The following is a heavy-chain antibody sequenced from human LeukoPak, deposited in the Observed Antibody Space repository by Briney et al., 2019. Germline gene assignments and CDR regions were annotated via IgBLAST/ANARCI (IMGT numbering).Heavy chain of an antibody. D-gene: IGHD6-19*01. V-gene: IGHV3-74*01. J-gene: IGHJ4*02. CDR3: AKVIGVAGGDFDY. Sequence: GGSLRLSCAASGFTFSSYWMHWVRQAPGKGLVWVSRINSDGSTTSHADSVKGRFTISRDNAKNTLYLQMNSLRAEDTAVYYCAKVIGVAGGDFDYWGQGTLVTVSS. CDR1: GFTFSSYW. CDR2: INSDGSTT.